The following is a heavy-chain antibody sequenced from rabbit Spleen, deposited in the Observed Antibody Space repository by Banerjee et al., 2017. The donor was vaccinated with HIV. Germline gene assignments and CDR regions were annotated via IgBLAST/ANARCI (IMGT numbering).Heavy chain of an antibody. CDR3: VRFGLAGVGGAEGAFDP. CDR2: IDAGSSGSA. CDR1: GFSFSSGYY. D-gene: IGHD4-2*01. Sequence: QEQLVESGGGLVQPGVSLTLTCKASGFSFSSGYYMCWVRQAPGKGLEWIACIDAGSSGSAWYASWAKGRFTISKTSSTTVTLQMTSLTVADTATYFCVRFGLAGVGGAEGAFDPWGPGTLVTVS. J-gene: IGHJ2*01. V-gene: IGHV1S45*01.